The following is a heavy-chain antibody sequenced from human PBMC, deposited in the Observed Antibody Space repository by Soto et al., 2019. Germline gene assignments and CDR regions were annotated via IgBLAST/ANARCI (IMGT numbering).Heavy chain of an antibody. Sequence: GGSLRLSCAASGFTFSSYDMHWVRQATGKGLEWVSAIGTAGDPYYPGSVKGRFTISRENAKNSLYLQMNSLRAGDTAVYYCASAPKYCSSTSCYYYYGMDFWGQGTTVTVSS. D-gene: IGHD2-2*01. CDR2: IGTAGDP. J-gene: IGHJ6*02. CDR1: GFTFSSYD. CDR3: ASAPKYCSSTSCYYYYGMDF. V-gene: IGHV3-13*05.